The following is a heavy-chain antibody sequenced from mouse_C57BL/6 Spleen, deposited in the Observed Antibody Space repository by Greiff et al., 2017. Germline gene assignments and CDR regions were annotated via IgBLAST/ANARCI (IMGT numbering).Heavy chain of an antibody. Sequence: QVQLQQSGAELVRPGTSVKMSCKASGYTFTNYWIGWAKQRPGHGLEWIGDIYPGGGYTNYNEKFKGKATLTADKSSSTAYIQFSSLTSEDSAIYYCARRGNWDLDYWGQGTTLTVSS. D-gene: IGHD4-1*01. CDR1: GYTFTNYW. V-gene: IGHV1-63*01. J-gene: IGHJ2*01. CDR2: IYPGGGYT. CDR3: ARRGNWDLDY.